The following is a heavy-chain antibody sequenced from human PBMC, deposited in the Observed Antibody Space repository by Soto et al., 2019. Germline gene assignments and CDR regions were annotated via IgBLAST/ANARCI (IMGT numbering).Heavy chain of an antibody. CDR3: ARGDGGCPFDY. Sequence: EVQLLESGGGLVQPGGSLRLSCAASGFVFNGYAMSWVRQAPGKGLEWVSGISALGVDIYYADSVKGRFTISRDNTKDTLYLQMNSLRTEDTGLYNCARGDGGCPFDYWGQGTLLTVSS. J-gene: IGHJ4*02. D-gene: IGHD4-17*01. CDR1: GFVFNGYA. V-gene: IGHV3-23*01. CDR2: ISALGVDI.